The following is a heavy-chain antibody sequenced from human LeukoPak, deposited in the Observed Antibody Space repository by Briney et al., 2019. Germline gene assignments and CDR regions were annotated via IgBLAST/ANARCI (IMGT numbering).Heavy chain of an antibody. Sequence: PSETLSLTCAVSGGSISSSHWWSWVRQPPGKGLEWIGEIYHSGSTNYNPSLKSRVTISVDKSKNQFSLKLSSVTAADTAVYHCARAPTWNYGMDVWGQGTTVTVSS. D-gene: IGHD2/OR15-2a*01. CDR2: IYHSGST. CDR1: GGSISSSHW. V-gene: IGHV4-4*02. CDR3: ARAPTWNYGMDV. J-gene: IGHJ6*02.